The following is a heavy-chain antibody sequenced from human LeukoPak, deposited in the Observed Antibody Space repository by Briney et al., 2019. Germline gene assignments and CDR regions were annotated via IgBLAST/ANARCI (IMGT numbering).Heavy chain of an antibody. D-gene: IGHD5-12*01. Sequence: SETLSLTCIVSGDSISSYYWSWIRQPPGKGLEWIGYIYYSGSTNYNPSLKSRVTISVDTSKNQFSLKLSSVTAADTAVYYCARDSMYGGYNYYYYYGMDVWGQGTTVTVSS. CDR3: ARDSMYGGYNYYYYYGMDV. V-gene: IGHV4-59*01. CDR1: GDSISSYY. J-gene: IGHJ6*02. CDR2: IYYSGST.